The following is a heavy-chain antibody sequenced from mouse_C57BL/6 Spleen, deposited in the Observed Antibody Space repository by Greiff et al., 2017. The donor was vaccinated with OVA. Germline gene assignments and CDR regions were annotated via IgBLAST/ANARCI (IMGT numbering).Heavy chain of an antibody. CDR3: ARSRSDLLYIDV. D-gene: IGHD2-13*01. J-gene: IGHJ1*01. CDR1: GYTFTYYY. Sequence: VHVKQSGPELVKPGASVKISCKASGYTFTYYYMNWVKQSHGQSLEWIGVINPNNGGTSYNQKFKGKATLTVDKSSSTADMQLRSLTSEDSAVFYCARSRSDLLYIDVWGAGTTVTVSS. CDR2: INPNNGGT. V-gene: IGHV1-26*01.